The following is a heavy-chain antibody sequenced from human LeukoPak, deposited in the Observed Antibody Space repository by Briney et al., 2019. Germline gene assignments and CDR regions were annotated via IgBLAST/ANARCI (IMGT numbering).Heavy chain of an antibody. CDR3: ARRTIFGVVIVDY. Sequence: PSETLPLTCAVYGGSFSGYYWSWIRQPPGKGLEWIGEINHSGSTNYNPSLKSRVTISVDTSKNQFSLKLSSVTAADTAVYYCARRTIFGVVIVDYWGQGTLVTVSS. D-gene: IGHD3-3*01. J-gene: IGHJ4*02. V-gene: IGHV4-34*01. CDR2: INHSGST. CDR1: GGSFSGYY.